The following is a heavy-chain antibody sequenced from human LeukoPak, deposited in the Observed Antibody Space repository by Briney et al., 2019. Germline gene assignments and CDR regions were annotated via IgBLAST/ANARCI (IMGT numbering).Heavy chain of an antibody. Sequence: GGSLRLSCAASGFTFSSYSMNWVRQAPGKGLEWVSYISSSSSTIYYADSVKGRFTISRDNAKNSLYLRMNSLRAEDTAVYYCAREDPMVRGPPGYWGQGTLVTVSS. D-gene: IGHD3-10*01. CDR2: ISSSSSTI. J-gene: IGHJ4*02. V-gene: IGHV3-48*01. CDR1: GFTFSSYS. CDR3: AREDPMVRGPPGY.